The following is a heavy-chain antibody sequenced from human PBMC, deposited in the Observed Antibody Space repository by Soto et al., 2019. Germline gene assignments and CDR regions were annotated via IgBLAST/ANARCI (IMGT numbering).Heavy chain of an antibody. Sequence: SLKISCKGSGYSFTSYWIGWVRQMPGKGLEWMGIIYPGDSDTRYSPSFQGQVTISADKSISTAYLQWSSLKASDTAMYYCARSSVAGRYYYYYGMDVWGQGTTVTVSS. CDR1: GYSFTSYW. D-gene: IGHD6-19*01. CDR3: ARSSVAGRYYYYYGMDV. V-gene: IGHV5-51*01. J-gene: IGHJ6*02. CDR2: IYPGDSDT.